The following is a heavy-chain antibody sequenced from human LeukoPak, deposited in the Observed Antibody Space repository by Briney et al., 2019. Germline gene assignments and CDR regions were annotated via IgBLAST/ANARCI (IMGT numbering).Heavy chain of an antibody. CDR2: TRKKTNSYTT. J-gene: IGHJ4*02. CDR3: TRVVLVGTTYSYFDY. D-gene: IGHD1-26*01. Sequence: GGSLRLSCAASGFTFSDHYMDWVRQAPGKGLEWVGRTRKKTNSYTTEYAASVKGRFAISRDDSKNSLYLQMNSLRAEDTALYYCTRVVLVGTTYSYFDYWGQGTLVTVSS. V-gene: IGHV3-72*01. CDR1: GFTFSDHY.